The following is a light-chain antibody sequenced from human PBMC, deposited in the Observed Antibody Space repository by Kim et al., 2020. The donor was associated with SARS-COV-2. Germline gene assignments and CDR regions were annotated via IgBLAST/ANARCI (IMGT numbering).Light chain of an antibody. V-gene: IGLV3-25*03. CDR1: AMPKQY. CDR2: KDT. Sequence: SYELTQPPSVSVSPGRTARITCSGDAMPKQYAYWYQQKPGQAPVLAIYKDTERPSEIPERVSGSSSGTTVTLTIRGVQAEDEADYYCQTGDSSGSYWLFG. J-gene: IGLJ3*02. CDR3: QTGDSSGSYWL.